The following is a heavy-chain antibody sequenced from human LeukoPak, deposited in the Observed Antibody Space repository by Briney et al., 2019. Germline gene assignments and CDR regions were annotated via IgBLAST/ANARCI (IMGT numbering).Heavy chain of an antibody. CDR3: AKGPRASGWTYFDY. CDR1: GFTFSSYA. V-gene: IGHV3-23*01. Sequence: PGGSLRLSCAASGFTFSSYAMSWVRQAPGKGLEWVSVISGSGSSTYSAESVKGRFTISRDNSKNTLYLQMNSLRVEDTAVYYCAKGPRASGWTYFDYWGQGTLVTVSS. D-gene: IGHD6-19*01. CDR2: ISGSGSST. J-gene: IGHJ4*02.